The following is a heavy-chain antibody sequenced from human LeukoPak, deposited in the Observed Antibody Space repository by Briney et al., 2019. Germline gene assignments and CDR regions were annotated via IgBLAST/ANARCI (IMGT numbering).Heavy chain of an antibody. CDR1: GFTFSSYW. Sequence: GGSLRLSCAASGFTFSSYWMSWVRQAPGKRLEWVANIKQDGSEKYYVDSVKGRFTISRDNAKNSLYLQMNSLRAEDTAVYYCARVGRYYGSGSSKPFDYWGQGTLVTVSP. CDR3: ARVGRYYGSGSSKPFDY. J-gene: IGHJ4*02. V-gene: IGHV3-7*01. D-gene: IGHD3-10*01. CDR2: IKQDGSEK.